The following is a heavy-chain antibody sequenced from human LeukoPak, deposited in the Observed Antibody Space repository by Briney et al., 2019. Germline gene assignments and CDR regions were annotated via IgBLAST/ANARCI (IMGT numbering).Heavy chain of an antibody. CDR2: ISSSGSTI. D-gene: IGHD3-22*01. CDR1: GFTFSDYY. CDR3: ARSDSSGYYYIFGLFDY. Sequence: GGSLRLPCAASGFTFSDYYMSWIRQAPGKGLEWVSYISSSGSTIYYADSVKGRFTISRDNAKKSLYLQMNSLRAEDTAVYYCARSDSSGYYYIFGLFDYWGQGTLVTVSS. J-gene: IGHJ4*02. V-gene: IGHV3-11*01.